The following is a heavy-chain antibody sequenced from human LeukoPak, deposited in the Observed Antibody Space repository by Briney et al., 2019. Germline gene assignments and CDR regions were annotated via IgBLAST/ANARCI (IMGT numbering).Heavy chain of an antibody. CDR1: DDSISRDF. J-gene: IGHJ4*02. CDR3: ARLPDVSGWPFDY. Sequence: PETLSLTCTASDDSISRDFRTWIRQPPGKGLEWIGYIRYSGRTEYNPSLKSRVTISIQTSKNQFSLKLTSVTAADTAIYYCARLPDVSGWPFDYWGQGILVTVSS. CDR2: IRYSGRT. D-gene: IGHD6-19*01. V-gene: IGHV4-59*01.